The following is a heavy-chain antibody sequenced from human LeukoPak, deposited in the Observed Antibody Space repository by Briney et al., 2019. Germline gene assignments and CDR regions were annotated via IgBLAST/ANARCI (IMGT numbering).Heavy chain of an antibody. CDR2: ISGSGGST. V-gene: IGHV3-23*01. CDR3: AKDRSSGWYDAFDI. J-gene: IGHJ3*02. D-gene: IGHD6-19*01. Sequence: GGSLRLSCAASGFTFSSYAMSWVRQAPGKGLEWVSSISGSGGSTYYSDSVKGRFTISRDNSKNTLYLQLNSLRAEHTAVYYCAKDRSSGWYDAFDIWGQGTMVIVSS. CDR1: GFTFSSYA.